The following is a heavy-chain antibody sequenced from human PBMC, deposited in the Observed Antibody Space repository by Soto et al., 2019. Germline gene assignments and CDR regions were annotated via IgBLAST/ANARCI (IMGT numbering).Heavy chain of an antibody. V-gene: IGHV2-5*02. CDR3: AHSRCGGDCLQSYSSHYYYGMDV. D-gene: IGHD2-21*02. CDR1: GFSLSTGGLG. Sequence: QITLKESGPTLVKPTQTLTLACTFSGFSLSTGGLGVGWIRQPPGKALEWLALIYWDDDKRYSPSLKSRLTTPKAISKNQVVLPMTNMDPVDTATSYCAHSRCGGDCLQSYSSHYYYGMDVWGKGTTVTVSS. J-gene: IGHJ6*04. CDR2: IYWDDDK.